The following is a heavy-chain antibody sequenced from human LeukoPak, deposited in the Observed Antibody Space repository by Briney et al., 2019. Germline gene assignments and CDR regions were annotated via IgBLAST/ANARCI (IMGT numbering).Heavy chain of an antibody. V-gene: IGHV3-30*04. Sequence: TGRSLRLSCAASGFTFSSYVMHWVRQAPGKGLEWVAIISYDGSNEYYADSVKGRFTISRDNSKNTLYLQMNSLRAEDTAVYYCAKDRRYGSGSYPSDYWGQGTLVTVSS. J-gene: IGHJ4*02. CDR1: GFTFSSYV. CDR3: AKDRRYGSGSYPSDY. D-gene: IGHD3-10*01. CDR2: ISYDGSNE.